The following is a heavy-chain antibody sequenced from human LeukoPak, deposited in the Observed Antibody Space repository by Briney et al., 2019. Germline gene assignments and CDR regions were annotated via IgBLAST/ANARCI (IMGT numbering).Heavy chain of an antibody. D-gene: IGHD4-23*01. CDR2: ISYDGSNK. Sequence: GGSLRLSCAASGFTFSSYAMSWVRQAPGKGLEWVAVISYDGSNKYYADSVKGRFTISRDNSKNTLYLQMNSLRAEDTAVYYCARGGGTVVTPLAYWGQGTLVTVSS. CDR3: ARGGGTVVTPLAY. V-gene: IGHV3-30-3*01. J-gene: IGHJ4*02. CDR1: GFTFSSYA.